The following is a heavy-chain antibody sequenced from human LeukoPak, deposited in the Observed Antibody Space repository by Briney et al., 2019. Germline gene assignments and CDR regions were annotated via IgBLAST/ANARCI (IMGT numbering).Heavy chain of an antibody. V-gene: IGHV3-23*01. Sequence: GGSLRLSCAASGLTFTGYAMYWVRQAPGKGLEWVSAVSGSGDRTFYADAVKGRFTISRDNSKNTVYLQMNRLRAEDTAVYYCAKDVRGGPIVGDGSGEYWGQGTLVTVSS. D-gene: IGHD1-26*01. CDR2: VSGSGDRT. CDR3: AKDVRGGPIVGDGSGEY. CDR1: GLTFTGYA. J-gene: IGHJ4*02.